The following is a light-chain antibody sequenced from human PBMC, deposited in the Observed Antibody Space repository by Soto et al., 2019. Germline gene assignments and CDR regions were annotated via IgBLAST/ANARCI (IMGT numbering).Light chain of an antibody. V-gene: IGKV3-20*01. CDR3: QQYGSSPLIT. J-gene: IGKJ5*01. CDR1: QSVRSSY. Sequence: EIVLTRSPGTLSLSPGERATLSCRASQSVRSSYLAWYEQKPGQAPRLLIYGASSRATGIPDRFSGSGSGTDFALTISRLKREDFAVYYCQQYGSSPLITFGQGTRLKIK. CDR2: GAS.